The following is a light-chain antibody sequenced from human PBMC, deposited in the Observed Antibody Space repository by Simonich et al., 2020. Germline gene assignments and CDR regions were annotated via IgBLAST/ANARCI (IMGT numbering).Light chain of an antibody. CDR2: DVS. Sequence: QSALTQPASVSGSPGQSITIPCPGTSSDVGGYNYVSGYQQHQGKAPKLMIYDVSKLPSGVPVRFSGSKSGNTASLTISGLQAEDEADYYCCSYAGSYTWVFGGGTKLTVL. V-gene: IGLV2-11*01. CDR3: CSYAGSYTWV. J-gene: IGLJ3*02. CDR1: SSDVGGYNY.